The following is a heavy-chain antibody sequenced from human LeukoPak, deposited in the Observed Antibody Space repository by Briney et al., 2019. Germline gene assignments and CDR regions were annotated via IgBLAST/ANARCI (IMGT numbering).Heavy chain of an antibody. CDR3: ARVRGITIFGVVNIIDY. CDR2: IYYSGST. D-gene: IGHD3-3*01. CDR1: GGSISSSSYY. J-gene: IGHJ4*02. V-gene: IGHV4-39*01. Sequence: PSETLSLTCTVSGGSISSSSYYWGWIRQPPGKGLEWIGSIYYSGSTYYNPSLKSRVTISVDTSKNQFSLKLSSVTAADTAVYYCARVRGITIFGVVNIIDYWGQGTLVTVSS.